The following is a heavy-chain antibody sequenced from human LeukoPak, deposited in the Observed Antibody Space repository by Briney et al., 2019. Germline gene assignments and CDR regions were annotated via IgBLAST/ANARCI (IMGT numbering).Heavy chain of an antibody. V-gene: IGHV4-34*01. D-gene: IGHD4-17*01. CDR1: GGSFGGYY. J-gene: IGHJ6*02. Sequence: SETLSLTCAVYGGSFGGYYWSWIRQPPGKGLEWIGEINHSGSTNYNPSLKSRVTISVDTSKNQFSLKLSSVTAADTAVYYCARVDYGDYIDYYYYGMDVWGQGTTVTVSS. CDR2: INHSGST. CDR3: ARVDYGDYIDYYYYGMDV.